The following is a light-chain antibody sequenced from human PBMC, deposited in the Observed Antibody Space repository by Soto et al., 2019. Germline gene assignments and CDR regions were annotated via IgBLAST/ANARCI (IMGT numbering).Light chain of an antibody. CDR1: KNDIGVYDF. CDR2: EVV. CDR3: QSYDSSLSGSV. J-gene: IGLJ2*01. Sequence: QSALTQPPSASGSPGQSVTISCTGTKNDIGVYDFVSWYQHHPGKAPRLIICEVVQRPSGVPDRFSGSKSGTSASLAITGLQAEDEADYYCQSYDSSLSGSVFGGGTQLTVL. V-gene: IGLV2-8*01.